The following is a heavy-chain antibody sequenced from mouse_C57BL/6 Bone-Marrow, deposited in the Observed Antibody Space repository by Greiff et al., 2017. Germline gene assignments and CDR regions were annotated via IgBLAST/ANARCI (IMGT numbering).Heavy chain of an antibody. V-gene: IGHV5-12*01. CDR2: ISNGGGST. D-gene: IGHD1-1*01. J-gene: IGHJ1*03. CDR3: ARLGTTVVATYWYFDV. Sequence: EVKLVESGGGLVQPGGSLKLSCAASGFTFSDYHMYWVRQTPEKRLEWVAYISNGGGSTSYPATVKGRYTISRDNAKNTLYLQMSRLKSDYTAMYYCARLGTTVVATYWYFDVWGTGTTVTVSS. CDR1: GFTFSDYH.